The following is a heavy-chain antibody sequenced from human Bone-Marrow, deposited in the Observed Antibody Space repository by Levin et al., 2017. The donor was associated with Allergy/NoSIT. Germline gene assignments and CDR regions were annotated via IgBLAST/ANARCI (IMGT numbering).Heavy chain of an antibody. CDR3: ASLCSSTSCYDVPSYYYYGMDV. CDR1: GFTFSSYS. Sequence: LSLTCAASGFTFSSYSMNWVRQAPGKGLEWVSSISSSSSYIYYADSVKGRFTISRDNAKNSLYLQMNSLRAEDTAVYYCASLCSSTSCYDVPSYYYYGMDVWGQGTTVTVSS. CDR2: ISSSSSYI. V-gene: IGHV3-21*01. J-gene: IGHJ6*02. D-gene: IGHD2-2*01.